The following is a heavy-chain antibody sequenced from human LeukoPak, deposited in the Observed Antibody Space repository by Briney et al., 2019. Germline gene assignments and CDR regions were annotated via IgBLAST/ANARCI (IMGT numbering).Heavy chain of an antibody. V-gene: IGHV3-23*01. CDR1: GFTFSSYA. J-gene: IGHJ4*02. CDR2: ISTGGRDT. Sequence: PGGSLRLSCATSGFTFSSYAMAWVRQAPGKGLEWVSSISTGGRDTYSADSVKGRFTTSRDKSKNTLYLQMNSLRAEDTAVYYCAKNPSYTCGGDCSPIDYWGQGTLVTVSS. CDR3: AKNPSYTCGGDCSPIDY. D-gene: IGHD2-21*02.